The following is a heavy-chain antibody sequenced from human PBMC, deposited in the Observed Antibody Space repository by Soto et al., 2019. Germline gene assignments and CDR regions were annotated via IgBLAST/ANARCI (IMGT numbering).Heavy chain of an antibody. Sequence: PSETLSLTCAVSGGSIISGGYSLICMRQPPGKGLEWIGYIYHSGSTYYNPSLKSRVTISVDRSKNQFSLKLSSVTAADTAVYYCARGHYGSGSYYRRWGQGTLVTVSS. J-gene: IGHJ4*02. CDR1: GGSIISGGYS. CDR2: IYHSGST. CDR3: ARGHYGSGSYYRR. D-gene: IGHD3-10*01. V-gene: IGHV4-30-2*01.